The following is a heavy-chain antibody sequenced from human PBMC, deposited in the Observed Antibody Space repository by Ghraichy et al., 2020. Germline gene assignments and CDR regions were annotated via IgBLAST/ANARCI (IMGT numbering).Heavy chain of an antibody. J-gene: IGHJ4*02. CDR3: ARGLRPYSSGWYRSFSYFDY. CDR2: INHSGST. CDR1: GGSFSGYY. D-gene: IGHD6-19*01. Sequence: SETLSLTCAVYGGSFSGYYWSWIRQPPGKGLEWIGEINHSGSTNYNPSLKSRVTISVDTSKNQFSLKLSSVTAADTAVYYCARGLRPYSSGWYRSFSYFDYWGQGTLVTVSS. V-gene: IGHV4-34*01.